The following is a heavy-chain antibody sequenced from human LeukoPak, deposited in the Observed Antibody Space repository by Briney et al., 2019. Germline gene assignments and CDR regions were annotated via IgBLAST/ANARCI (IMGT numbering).Heavy chain of an antibody. CDR1: GFTFSSYG. CDR2: ISYDGSNK. D-gene: IGHD3-22*01. J-gene: IGHJ3*02. V-gene: IGHV3-30*03. Sequence: GRSLRLSCAASGFTFSSYGMHWVRQAPGKGLEWVAVISYDGSNKYYADSVKGRFTISRDNSKNTLYLQMNSLRAEDTAVYYCARPPRITMIVVVDDAFDIWGQGTMVTVSS. CDR3: ARPPRITMIVVVDDAFDI.